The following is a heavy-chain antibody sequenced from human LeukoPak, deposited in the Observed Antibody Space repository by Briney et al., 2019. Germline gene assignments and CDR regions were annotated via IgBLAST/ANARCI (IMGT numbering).Heavy chain of an antibody. J-gene: IGHJ4*02. Sequence: SETLSLTCTVSGGSISSGGYYWSWIRQHPGKGLEWIGYIYYSGSTYYNPSLRSRVTMSVDTSKNQFSLNLRSVTAADTAVYYCARHPSAMANFDCWGQGTLVTVSS. CDR2: IYYSGST. D-gene: IGHD2-2*01. V-gene: IGHV4-31*03. CDR1: GGSISSGGYY. CDR3: ARHPSAMANFDC.